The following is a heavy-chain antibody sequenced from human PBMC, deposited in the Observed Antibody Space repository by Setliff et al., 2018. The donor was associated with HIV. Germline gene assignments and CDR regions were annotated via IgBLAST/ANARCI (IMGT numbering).Heavy chain of an antibody. J-gene: IGHJ6*02. CDR1: GGSISSSNW. Sequence: SETLSLTCAVSGGSISSSNWWSWVRQPPGKGLEWIGEIYHSGITTYNPSLKSRVTISVDSSKNQFSLKLSSVTAADTAVYFCARGGLDYHYAMDVWGQGTTVTVSS. CDR3: ARGGLDYHYAMDV. CDR2: IYHSGIT. V-gene: IGHV4-4*02.